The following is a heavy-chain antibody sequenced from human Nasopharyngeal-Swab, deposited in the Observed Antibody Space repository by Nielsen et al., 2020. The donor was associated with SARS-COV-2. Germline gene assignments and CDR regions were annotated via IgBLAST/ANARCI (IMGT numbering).Heavy chain of an antibody. CDR3: AREGHNGMDV. Sequence: GSLRLSYTVSGGSISSYYWSWIRQPPGKGLDWIGYIYYSGSTYYNPSLKSRVTISIDTSKNQFSLKLSSVTVADTAVYYCAREGHNGMDVWGQGTTVTVSS. V-gene: IGHV4-59*13. CDR2: IYYSGST. CDR1: GGSISSYY. J-gene: IGHJ6*02.